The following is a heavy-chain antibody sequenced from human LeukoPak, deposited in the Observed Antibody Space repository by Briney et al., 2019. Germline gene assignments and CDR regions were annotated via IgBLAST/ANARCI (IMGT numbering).Heavy chain of an antibody. Sequence: SETLSLTCTVPGGSISSYYWSWIRQPPGKGLEWIGYIYYSGSTNYNPSLKSRVTISVDTSKNQFSLKLSSVTAADTAVYYCAASNDPADLFDYWGQGTLVTVSS. CDR1: GGSISSYY. J-gene: IGHJ4*02. CDR3: AASNDPADLFDY. D-gene: IGHD4-11*01. V-gene: IGHV4-59*01. CDR2: IYYSGST.